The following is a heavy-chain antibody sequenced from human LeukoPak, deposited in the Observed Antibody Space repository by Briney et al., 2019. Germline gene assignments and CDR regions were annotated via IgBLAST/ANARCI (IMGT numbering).Heavy chain of an antibody. CDR1: GYTFTGYY. J-gene: IGHJ4*02. CDR2: INPNSGGT. D-gene: IGHD3-10*01. CDR3: ARTYGSGSYYSELDY. Sequence: GASVKVSCKASGYTFTGYYMHWVRQAPGQGLEWMGWINPNSGGTNYAQKFQGRVTMTRDTSISTAYMELSRLRSDDTAVYYCARTYGSGSYYSELDYWGQGTLVTVSS. V-gene: IGHV1-2*02.